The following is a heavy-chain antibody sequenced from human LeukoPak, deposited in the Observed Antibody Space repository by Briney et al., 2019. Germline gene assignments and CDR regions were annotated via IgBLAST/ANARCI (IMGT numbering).Heavy chain of an antibody. CDR3: ARSPVWFGELLSYYFDY. CDR1: GYTFTSYG. V-gene: IGHV1-2*02. D-gene: IGHD3-10*01. CDR2: TNPNSGGT. J-gene: IGHJ4*02. Sequence: ASVKVSCKASGYTFTSYGISWVRQAPGQGLEWMGWTNPNSGGTNYARKFQGRVTMTRDTSISTAYMELSRLRSDDTAVYYCARSPVWFGELLSYYFDYWGQGTLVTVSS.